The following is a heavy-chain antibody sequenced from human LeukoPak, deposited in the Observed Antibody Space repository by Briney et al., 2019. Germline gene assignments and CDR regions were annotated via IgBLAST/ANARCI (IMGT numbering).Heavy chain of an antibody. CDR2: ISYDGSNK. V-gene: IGHV3-30-3*01. Sequence: PGRSLRLSCAASGFTFSSYAMHWVRQAPGKGPEWVAVISYDGSNKYYADSVKGRFTISRDNSKNTLYLQMNSLRVEDTAVYYCARTTRIFFPTSGFDYWGQGTLVTVSS. CDR1: GFTFSSYA. D-gene: IGHD2-15*01. J-gene: IGHJ4*02. CDR3: ARTTRIFFPTSGFDY.